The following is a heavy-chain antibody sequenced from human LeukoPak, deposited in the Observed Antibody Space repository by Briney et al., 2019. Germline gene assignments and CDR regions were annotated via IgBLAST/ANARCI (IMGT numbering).Heavy chain of an antibody. D-gene: IGHD2-21*02. J-gene: IGHJ5*02. CDR3: ARQLTSTVLTARNWFDP. Sequence: SETLSLTCTVSGGSNISGSYYWSWIRQPAGEGLEWIGRSYTSGSTNYNPSLKSRVTMSVDTPKNQFSLKLSSVTAADTAVYYCARQLTSTVLTARNWFDPWGQGTLVTVSS. CDR1: GGSNISGSYY. CDR2: SYTSGST. V-gene: IGHV4-61*02.